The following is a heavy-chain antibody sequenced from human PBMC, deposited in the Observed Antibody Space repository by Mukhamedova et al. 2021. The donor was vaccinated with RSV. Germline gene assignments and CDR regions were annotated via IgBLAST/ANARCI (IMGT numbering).Heavy chain of an antibody. D-gene: IGHD2-8*01. V-gene: IGHV1-2*02. CDR3: ARDTKGWTYFGDY. Sequence: FGYTFPDHYIHWVRQAPGQGLESLAWIDPNKGVTNYAQKFQGRFTVTTDTSTRTGYMELTGLTSDDTAVYYCARDTKGWTYFGDYW. CDR2: IDPNKGVT. CDR1: GYTFPDHY. J-gene: IGHJ4*01.